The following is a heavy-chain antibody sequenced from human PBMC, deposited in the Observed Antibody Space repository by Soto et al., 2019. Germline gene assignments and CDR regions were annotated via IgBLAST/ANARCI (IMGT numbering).Heavy chain of an antibody. CDR1: GFTFSSYG. CDR3: AKGRYYYDTRLDY. Sequence: QVQLVESGGGVVQPGRSLRLSCAASGFTFSSYGMHWVRQAPGKGLEWVAVISYDGSNKYYADSVKGRFTTSRDNSKNTLYLQMNSLRAEDTAVYYCAKGRYYYDTRLDYWGQGTLVTVSS. V-gene: IGHV3-30*18. CDR2: ISYDGSNK. D-gene: IGHD3-22*01. J-gene: IGHJ4*02.